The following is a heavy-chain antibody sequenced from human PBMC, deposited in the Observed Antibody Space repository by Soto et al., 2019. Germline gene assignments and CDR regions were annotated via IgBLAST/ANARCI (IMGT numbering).Heavy chain of an antibody. CDR1: GGSISSDDYY. CDR3: ARAGYFDRSGPLEY. J-gene: IGHJ4*02. CDR2: IYNSEST. D-gene: IGHD3-22*01. Sequence: PSETLSLTCTVSGGSISSDDYYWSWIRQPPGKGLEWIGYIYNSESTYYNPSLKSRVSISADTSKNQFSLKLSSVTAADTAVYYCARAGYFDRSGPLEYWGQGNLVTVSS. V-gene: IGHV4-30-4*01.